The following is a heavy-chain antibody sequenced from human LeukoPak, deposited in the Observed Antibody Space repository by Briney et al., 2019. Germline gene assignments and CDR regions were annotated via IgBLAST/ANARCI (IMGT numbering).Heavy chain of an antibody. CDR1: GYTFTSYG. D-gene: IGHD3-22*01. J-gene: IGHJ3*02. V-gene: IGHV1-18*01. Sequence: ASVTVSRKASGYTFTSYGISWVRQAPGQGLEWMGWISAYNGNTNYAQKLQGRVTMTTDTSTSTAYMELRSLRSDDTAVYYCARDTYDSGEDDAFDIWGQGTMVTVSS. CDR3: ARDTYDSGEDDAFDI. CDR2: ISAYNGNT.